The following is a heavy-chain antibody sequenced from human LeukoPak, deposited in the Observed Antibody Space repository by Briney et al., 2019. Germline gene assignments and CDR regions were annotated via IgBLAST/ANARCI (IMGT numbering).Heavy chain of an antibody. Sequence: SETLSLTCSVSGGSISSYYWSWIRQPPGKGLEWIGYIFYSGSTNYNPSLKSRVTISIDTSKNHFSLKLSSVTAADTAVYYCARDGSGTGYYSFDIWGQGTMVTVSS. CDR2: IFYSGST. CDR3: ARDGSGTGYYSFDI. V-gene: IGHV4-59*01. J-gene: IGHJ3*02. CDR1: GGSISSYY. D-gene: IGHD3/OR15-3a*01.